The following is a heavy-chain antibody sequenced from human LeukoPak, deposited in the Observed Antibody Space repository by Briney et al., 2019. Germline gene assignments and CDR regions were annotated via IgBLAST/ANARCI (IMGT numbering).Heavy chain of an antibody. V-gene: IGHV4-59*08. Sequence: SETLSLTCTVSGGSISSYYWSWIRQPPGKGLEWIGYIYYSGSTNYNPSLKSRVTISVDTSKNQFSLKLSSVTAADTAVYYCARTLRFLNWFDSWGQGTLVTVSS. CDR2: IYYSGST. J-gene: IGHJ5*01. CDR3: ARTLRFLNWFDS. CDR1: GGSISSYY. D-gene: IGHD3-3*01.